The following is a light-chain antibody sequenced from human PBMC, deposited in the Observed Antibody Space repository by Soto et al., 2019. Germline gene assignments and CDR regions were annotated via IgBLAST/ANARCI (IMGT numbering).Light chain of an antibody. Sequence: DIRMTQSPSTLSESVGDRVTITCRASQSISSWLAWYQQKPGKAPKLLIYKASSLESGVPSRFSGSGSGTEFTLTISSLQPDDFATYYCQQYNSYPSFGGGTKVEIK. CDR3: QQYNSYPS. J-gene: IGKJ4*01. V-gene: IGKV1-5*03. CDR2: KAS. CDR1: QSISSW.